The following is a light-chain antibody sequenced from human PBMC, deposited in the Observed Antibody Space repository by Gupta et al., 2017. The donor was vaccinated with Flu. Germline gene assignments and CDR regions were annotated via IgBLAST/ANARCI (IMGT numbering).Light chain of an antibody. CDR1: QTVGDY. J-gene: IGKJ3*01. Sequence: PSSLSASVGDRVTITCRASQTVGDYLSWFQQKPGEAPHLLIYAASSLQTGVPSRFSGSGSGTDFTLTISSLQPEDFATYYCQQCPGPPLTFGPGTKVDLK. CDR2: AAS. CDR3: QQCPGPPLT. V-gene: IGKV1-39*01.